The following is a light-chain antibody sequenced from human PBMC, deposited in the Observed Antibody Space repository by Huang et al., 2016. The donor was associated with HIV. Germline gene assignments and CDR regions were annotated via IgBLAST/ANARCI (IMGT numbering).Light chain of an antibody. CDR2: AGS. Sequence: DIQMTQSPSSLSASVGDRVTISCRASQDISNSLAWYQQRPGETPRLLLFAGSRLESGVPSRFSGSRSGTDFTFTISSLQPEDFASYYCQQYYTKPFTFGQGTMLEIK. V-gene: IGKV1-NL1*01. CDR1: QDISNS. J-gene: IGKJ2*01. CDR3: QQYYTKPFT.